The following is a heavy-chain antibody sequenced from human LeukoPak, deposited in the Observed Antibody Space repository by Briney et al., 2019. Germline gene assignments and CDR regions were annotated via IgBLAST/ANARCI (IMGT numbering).Heavy chain of an antibody. D-gene: IGHD4-17*01. CDR1: GFIFSTYA. Sequence: QPGGSLRLSCAASGFIFSTYAMSWVRQAPGKGLEWVSTISGSGGSTYSADSVKGRFTISRDNSKNTLYLQMNSLRAEDTAVYYCARDRDTMTTLLDYWGQGTLVTVSS. CDR2: ISGSGGST. J-gene: IGHJ4*02. CDR3: ARDRDTMTTLLDY. V-gene: IGHV3-23*01.